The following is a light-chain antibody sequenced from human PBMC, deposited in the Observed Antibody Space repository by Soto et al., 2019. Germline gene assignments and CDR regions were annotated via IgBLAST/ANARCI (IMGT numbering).Light chain of an antibody. CDR3: CSYAGSSTFVV. CDR2: EDT. J-gene: IGLJ2*01. CDR1: SSDVGSYNL. V-gene: IGLV2-23*02. Sequence: QSALTQPASVSGSPGQSITISCTGTSSDVGSYNLVSWYQQHPGKAPKLMIYEDTKRPSGVSNRFSGSKSGNTASLTISGLQAEDEADYYCCSYAGSSTFVVFGEGTQLTVL.